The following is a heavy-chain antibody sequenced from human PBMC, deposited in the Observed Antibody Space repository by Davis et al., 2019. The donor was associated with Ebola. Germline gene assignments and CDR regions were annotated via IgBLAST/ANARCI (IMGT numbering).Heavy chain of an antibody. CDR1: GYAFFSYS. V-gene: IGHV1-2*02. Sequence: ASVKVSCKASGYAFFSYSISWVRQAPGQGLEWMGWINPNSGGTNYAQKFQGRVTITRDTSTSTVYMEVRRLRSEDTAVYYCARDGPDYYGLDVWGQGTAVTVSS. CDR3: ARDGPDYYGLDV. CDR2: INPNSGGT. J-gene: IGHJ6*02.